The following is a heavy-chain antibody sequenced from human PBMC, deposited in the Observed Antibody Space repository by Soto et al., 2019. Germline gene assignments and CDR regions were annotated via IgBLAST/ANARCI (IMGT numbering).Heavy chain of an antibody. V-gene: IGHV1-18*01. CDR2: MNTANGNT. D-gene: IGHD3-16*01. CDR1: GYSFSDYG. J-gene: IGHJ4*02. Sequence: QVPLVQSEGEVKKPGASVKVSCKTSGYSFSDYGVSWVRQAPGQGLEWMGWMNTANGNTKYDQKFQGRVTLTADPSTRTVFLVVTSLRFDDTAVYYCARGFIPEDNWGQGNLVTVSS. CDR3: ARGFIPEDN.